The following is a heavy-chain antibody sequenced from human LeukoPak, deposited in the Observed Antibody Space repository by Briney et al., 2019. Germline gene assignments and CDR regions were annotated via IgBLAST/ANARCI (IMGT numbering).Heavy chain of an antibody. V-gene: IGHV6-1*01. CDR2: TYYRSKWYN. CDR1: GDSVSSNSAA. J-gene: IGHJ5*02. D-gene: IGHD3-10*01. CDR3: ARGSSSGSYHPLDP. Sequence: SQTLSLTCAISGDSVSSNSAAWNWIRQSPSRGLEWLGRTYYRSKWYNDYAVSVKSRITINPDTSKNQFSLKLSSVTAADTAVYYCARGSSSGSYHPLDPWGQGTLVTVSS.